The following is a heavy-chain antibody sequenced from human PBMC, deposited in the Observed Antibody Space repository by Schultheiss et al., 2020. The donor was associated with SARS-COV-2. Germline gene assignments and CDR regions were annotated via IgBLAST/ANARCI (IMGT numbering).Heavy chain of an antibody. CDR3: ARASGIAALAPPDY. CDR2: IVVGSGNT. CDR1: GFTFTSSA. D-gene: IGHD6-13*01. Sequence: SVKVSCKASGFTFTSSAMQWVRQARGQRLEWIGWIVVGSGNTNYAQKFQERVTITRDMSTSTAYMELSSLRSEDTAVYYCARASGIAALAPPDYWGQGTLVTVSS. J-gene: IGHJ4*02. V-gene: IGHV1-58*02.